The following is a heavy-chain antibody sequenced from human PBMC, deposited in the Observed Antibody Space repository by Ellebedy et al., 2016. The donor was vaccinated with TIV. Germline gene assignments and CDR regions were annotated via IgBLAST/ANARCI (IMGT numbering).Heavy chain of an antibody. CDR3: AKPTALWQQLAHYFDH. V-gene: IGHV3-30*18. D-gene: IGHD6-13*01. CDR2: ISYDGSSE. CDR1: GFTFSDSG. J-gene: IGHJ4*02. Sequence: GESLKISCAASGFTFSDSGMHWARPAPGKGLEWVAVISYDGSSEHYGDPVKGRFTISRDNSKNTLYLQMSSLRPEDTALYYCAKPTALWQQLAHYFDHWGQGTLVTVSS.